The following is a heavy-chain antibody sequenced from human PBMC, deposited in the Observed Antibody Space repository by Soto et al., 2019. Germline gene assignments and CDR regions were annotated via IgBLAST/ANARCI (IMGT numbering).Heavy chain of an antibody. Sequence: QVHLVQSGAEGKKPGASVNVSCQASGSITNHHMHWVRQAPGQGLEWMGIFNPSGLSTTYAQKFQGRVTITRDTSTSTVYMELSSLTSEDTAVYLCAKVTHRGPIAVAGPLGSWGQGTLVIVSS. CDR3: AKVTHRGPIAVAGPLGS. V-gene: IGHV1-46*01. D-gene: IGHD6-19*01. J-gene: IGHJ4*02. CDR1: GSITNHH. CDR2: FNPSGLST.